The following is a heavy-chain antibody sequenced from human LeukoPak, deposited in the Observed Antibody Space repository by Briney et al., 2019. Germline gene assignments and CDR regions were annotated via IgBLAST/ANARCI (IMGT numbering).Heavy chain of an antibody. Sequence: SDTLSLTCAVSDYSISSNYWLGWIRQPPGKGLEWIGYIYYSGSTYYNPSLGSRVTMSVDPSKNQFSLKVSSVTAVDTAVYYCARKPNSEYYFDYWGQGTLVTVSS. D-gene: IGHD3-10*01. CDR1: DYSISSNYW. J-gene: IGHJ4*02. CDR3: ARKPNSEYYFDY. V-gene: IGHV4-28*01. CDR2: IYYSGST.